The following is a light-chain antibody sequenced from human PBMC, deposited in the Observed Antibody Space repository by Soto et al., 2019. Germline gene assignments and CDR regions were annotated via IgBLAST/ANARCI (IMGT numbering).Light chain of an antibody. V-gene: IGLV2-11*01. Sequence: QPVLTQPRSVSGSPGQSVTISCTGTSSDVGAYNYVSWYQQYPGKAPKIMIYDVSKRPSGVPDRFSGSKSDNTASLTISGLQAEDEADYYCCSYAGSYTFVFGIGTKVTVL. CDR1: SSDVGAYNY. CDR2: DVS. CDR3: CSYAGSYTFV. J-gene: IGLJ1*01.